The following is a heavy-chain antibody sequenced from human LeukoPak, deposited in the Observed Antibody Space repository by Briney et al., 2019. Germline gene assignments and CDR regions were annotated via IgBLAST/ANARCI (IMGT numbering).Heavy chain of an antibody. V-gene: IGHV4-59*01. Sequence: KPSETLSLTCTVSGGSIISRYYWSWVRQPPGKGLEWIGNIYYSGSTKYNPSLKSRVVISIDTSKNQFSLKLTSATAADTAVYYCAREEPLSSTTWPWFDPWGQGTLVTVSS. J-gene: IGHJ5*02. CDR3: AREEPLSSTTWPWFDP. CDR2: IYYSGST. CDR1: GGSIISRYY. D-gene: IGHD2-2*01.